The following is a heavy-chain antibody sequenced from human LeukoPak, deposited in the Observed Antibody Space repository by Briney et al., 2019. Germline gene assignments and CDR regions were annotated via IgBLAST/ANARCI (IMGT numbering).Heavy chain of an antibody. V-gene: IGHV3-33*01. CDR1: GFTFSSYG. Sequence: GGSLRLSCAASGFTFSSYGMHWVRKAPGRGLEWVAVIWYDGSNKYYADSVKGRFTISRDNSKNTLYLQMNSLRAEDTAVYYCARNSGYDYWGQGTLVTVSS. CDR2: IWYDGSNK. D-gene: IGHD5-12*01. CDR3: ARNSGYDY. J-gene: IGHJ4*02.